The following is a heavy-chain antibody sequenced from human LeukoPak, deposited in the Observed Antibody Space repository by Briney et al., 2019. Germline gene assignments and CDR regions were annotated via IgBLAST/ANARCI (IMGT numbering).Heavy chain of an antibody. V-gene: IGHV4-31*03. D-gene: IGHD3-3*01. CDR3: ARRAIYYDFWSGYSTSYYFDY. J-gene: IGHJ4*02. Sequence: SQTLSLTCTVSGGSISSGGYYWSWIRQHPGKGLEWIGYIYYSRSTYYNPSLKSRVTISVDTSKNQFSLKLSSVTAADTAVYYCARRAIYYDFWSGYSTSYYFDYWGQGTLVTVSS. CDR2: IYYSRST. CDR1: GGSISSGGYY.